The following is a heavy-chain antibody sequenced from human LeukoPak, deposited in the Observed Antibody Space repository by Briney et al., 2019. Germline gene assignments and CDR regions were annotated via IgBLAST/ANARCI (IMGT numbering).Heavy chain of an antibody. CDR1: GSTFSGYG. V-gene: IGHV3-33*01. J-gene: IGHJ4*02. Sequence: GGSLRLSCAASGSTFSGYGIHWVRQAPGKGLEWVAIIWSGGTNKYYADSVKGRFTISRDNSKNTLYLQMDSLRAEDTALYYCARTHYDGGGYYKFDSWGQGTLVTVSS. CDR2: IWSGGTNK. CDR3: ARTHYDGGGYYKFDS. D-gene: IGHD3-22*01.